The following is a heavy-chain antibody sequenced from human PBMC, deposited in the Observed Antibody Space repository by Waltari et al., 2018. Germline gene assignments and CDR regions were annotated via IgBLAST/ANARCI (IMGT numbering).Heavy chain of an antibody. J-gene: IGHJ4*02. D-gene: IGHD2-15*01. CDR3: ARDRGRGLYLDT. CDR1: GDPLNYW. CDR2: VLGSGRT. V-gene: IGHV4-4*02. Sequence: QLQLQESGPGLVKPSGTLSLICAVSGDPLNYWWRWVRQPPGKGLEWIGQVLGSGRTNYNPSFASRVTISLDTSTQQFSLKMTSATAADTALYYCARDRGRGLYLDTWGQGILVTVSP.